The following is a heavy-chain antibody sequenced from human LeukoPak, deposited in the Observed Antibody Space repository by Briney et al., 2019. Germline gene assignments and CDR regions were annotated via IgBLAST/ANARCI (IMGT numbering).Heavy chain of an antibody. CDR3: AKDWPEVRGVPKGLGGWFDP. J-gene: IGHJ5*02. D-gene: IGHD3-10*01. Sequence: GGSLRLSCAASGFTFTSYGMSWVRQAPGKGLEWVSAIGGSGGSTYYADSVKGRFSISRDNSKNTLYLQMNSLRAEDTAIYYCAKDWPEVRGVPKGLGGWFDPWGQGTLVTVSS. V-gene: IGHV3-23*01. CDR1: GFTFTSYG. CDR2: IGGSGGST.